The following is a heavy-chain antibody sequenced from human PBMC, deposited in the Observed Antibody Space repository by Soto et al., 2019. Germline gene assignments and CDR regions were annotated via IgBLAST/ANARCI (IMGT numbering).Heavy chain of an antibody. CDR1: GYTFTSFD. V-gene: IGHV1-8*01. CDR2: MNPKNGNT. CDR3: ATIMGIPCITMMASNAFDI. D-gene: IGHD3-22*01. Sequence: EASVTVSCKTSGYTFTSFDINWVRQATGQGLEWMGGMNPKNGNTGYAQMFQGRVTMTEDTSTNTAYMELSSLRSEDTAVYYCATIMGIPCITMMASNAFDIWGQGTMVTVSS. J-gene: IGHJ3*02.